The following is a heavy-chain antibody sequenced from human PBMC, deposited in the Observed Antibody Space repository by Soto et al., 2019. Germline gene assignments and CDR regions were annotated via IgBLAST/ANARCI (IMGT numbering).Heavy chain of an antibody. CDR2: ISGSGGST. V-gene: IGHV3-23*01. Sequence: EVQLLESGGGLVQPGGSLRLSCAASGFTFSSYAMSWVRQAPGKGLEWDSAISGSGGSTYYADSVKGRFTISRDNYKNTLVLHIHTPRAEDTAVYYFAKLPHSIGWPIFDDWGQRTLVTVSS. J-gene: IGHJ4*02. CDR3: AKLPHSIGWPIFDD. CDR1: GFTFSSYA. D-gene: IGHD6-19*01.